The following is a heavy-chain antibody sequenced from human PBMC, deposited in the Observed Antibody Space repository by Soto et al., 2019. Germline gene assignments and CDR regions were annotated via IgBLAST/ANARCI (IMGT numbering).Heavy chain of an antibody. Sequence: KSSETLSLTCTVSGGSISSYYWSWIRQPPGKGLEWIGYIYYSGSTNYNPSLKSRVTISVDTSKNQFSLKLSSVTAADTAVYYCARAVYYYDSSGHFDYWGQGTLVTVSS. V-gene: IGHV4-59*01. J-gene: IGHJ4*02. CDR3: ARAVYYYDSSGHFDY. D-gene: IGHD3-22*01. CDR1: GGSISSYY. CDR2: IYYSGST.